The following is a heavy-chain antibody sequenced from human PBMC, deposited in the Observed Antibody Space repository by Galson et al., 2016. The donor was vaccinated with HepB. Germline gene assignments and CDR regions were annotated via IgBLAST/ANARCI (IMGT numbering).Heavy chain of an antibody. CDR2: ISDSGGRT. D-gene: IGHD2-8*02. Sequence: SLRLSCAASGFTFNNYAMSWVRQAPGKGLEWVSSISDSGGRTYYADSVKGRFTISRDNSKNTLYVQMNSLRAEDTAVYYCAKDRDYCTGGLCVWHAIVPSDYWGQGPRSPSPQ. J-gene: IGHJ4*02. CDR1: GFTFNNYA. CDR3: AKDRDYCTGGLCVWHAIVPSDY. V-gene: IGHV3-23*01.